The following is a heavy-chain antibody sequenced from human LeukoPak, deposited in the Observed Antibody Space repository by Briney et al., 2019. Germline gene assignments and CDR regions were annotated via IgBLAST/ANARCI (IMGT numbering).Heavy chain of an antibody. CDR1: GFTCSDYY. CDR2: ISSSGSTI. J-gene: IGHJ4*02. V-gene: IGHV3-11*01. D-gene: IGHD3-3*01. Sequence: GGSLRLSCAASGFTCSDYYMSWIRQAPGKGLEWVSYISSSGSTIYYADSVKGRFTISRDNAKNSLYLQMNSLRAEDTAVYYCASLGPYYDFWSGPRDYWGQGTLVTVSS. CDR3: ASLGPYYDFWSGPRDY.